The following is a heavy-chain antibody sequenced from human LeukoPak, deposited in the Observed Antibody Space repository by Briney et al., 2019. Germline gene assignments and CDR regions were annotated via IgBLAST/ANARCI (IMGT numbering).Heavy chain of an antibody. J-gene: IGHJ4*02. CDR1: GGSISSYY. D-gene: IGHD6-13*01. CDR2: IYYSGST. CDR3: AGASGYSSSWGPDY. Sequence: SETLSLTCTVSGGSISSYYWSWIRQPPGKGLEWIGYIYYSGSTNYNPSLKSRVTISVDTSKNQFSLKLSSVTAADTAVYYCAGASGYSSSWGPDYWGQGTLVTVSS. V-gene: IGHV4-59*08.